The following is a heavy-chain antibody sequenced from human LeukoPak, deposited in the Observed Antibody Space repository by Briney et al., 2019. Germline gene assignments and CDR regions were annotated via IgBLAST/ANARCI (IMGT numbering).Heavy chain of an antibody. J-gene: IGHJ6*02. V-gene: IGHV1-46*01. D-gene: IGHD2-15*01. CDR2: INPTDGDT. CDR3: ARTGGGPDGYCSGRNCYTGMDV. Sequence: ASVKVSCKASGYTFTTYYIHWVRQAPGQGLDWMAIINPTDGDTTYAQKFQGRVTMTTDTSTSTVYMELSSLRSADTAAYYCARTGGGPDGYCSGRNCYTGMDVWGQGTTVTVFS. CDR1: GYTFTTYY.